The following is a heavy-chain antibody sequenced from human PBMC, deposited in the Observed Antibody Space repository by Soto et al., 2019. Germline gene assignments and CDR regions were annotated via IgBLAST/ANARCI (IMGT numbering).Heavy chain of an antibody. D-gene: IGHD2-21*02. CDR3: ARGRFRLPWFDP. V-gene: IGHV1-8*01. CDR1: GYTFTNYD. J-gene: IGHJ5*02. CDR2: MNPDSGNT. Sequence: QVQLVQSGAEVKKPGASVKVSCKASGYTFTNYDIHWVRQATGQGLEWMGWMNPDSGNTGQSKQFQGRVTMTRDTSISTAYMEMSRLRSEDTAVYYWARGRFRLPWFDPWGQGTLVTVSS.